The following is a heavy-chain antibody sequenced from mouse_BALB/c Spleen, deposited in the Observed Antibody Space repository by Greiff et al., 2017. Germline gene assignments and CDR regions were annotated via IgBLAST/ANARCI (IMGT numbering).Heavy chain of an antibody. CDR2: IWVGGST. CDR3: ASGYGNSWFAY. CDR1: GFSLTSYG. Sequence: QVQLKESGPGLVAPSQSLSITCTVSGFSLTSYGVHWVRQPPGKGLEWLGVIWVGGSTNYNSALMSRLSISKDNSKSQVFLKMNSLQTDDTAMYYCASGYGNSWFAYWGQGTLVTVSA. J-gene: IGHJ3*01. V-gene: IGHV2-9*02. D-gene: IGHD2-10*02.